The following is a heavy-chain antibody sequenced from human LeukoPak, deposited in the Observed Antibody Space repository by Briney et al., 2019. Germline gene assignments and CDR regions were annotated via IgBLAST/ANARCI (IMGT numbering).Heavy chain of an antibody. V-gene: IGHV1-18*01. CDR3: VRRRTSYYDDGAFDV. J-gene: IGHJ3*01. CDR2: ISGYNGNT. CDR1: GYSFTDYG. Sequence: ASVKVSCKASGYSFTDYGISWVRQAPGQGLEWMGWISGYNGNTNYAQNLQGRVTITTDTSTSTASMELRSLRSGDAAIYYCVRRRTSYYDDGAFDVWGQGTLVTVSS. D-gene: IGHD3-22*01.